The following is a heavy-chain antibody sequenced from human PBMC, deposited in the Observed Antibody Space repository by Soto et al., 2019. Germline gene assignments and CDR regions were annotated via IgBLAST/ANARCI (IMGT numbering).Heavy chain of an antibody. V-gene: IGHV4-59*08. CDR3: ASHRPGRRPAHYYYGMDV. CDR1: GGSISSYY. Sequence: QVQLQESGPGLVKPSETLSLTCTVSGGSISSYYWSWIRQPPGKGLEWIGYIYYSGSTNYNPSLKSRVTTSVDTSKIQFSLKLSSVTAADTAVYYCASHRPGRRPAHYYYGMDVWGQGTTVTVSS. CDR2: IYYSGST. J-gene: IGHJ6*02.